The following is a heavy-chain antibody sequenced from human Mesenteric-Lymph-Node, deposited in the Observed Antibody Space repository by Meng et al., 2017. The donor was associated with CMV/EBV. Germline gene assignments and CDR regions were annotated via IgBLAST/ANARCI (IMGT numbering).Heavy chain of an antibody. CDR2: IYYSGST. Sequence: SETLSLTCTVSGGSISSYYWSWIRQPPGKGLEWIGYIYYSGSTNYNPSLKSRLTLSVDMSKNQFSLKLSSVTAADTAVYYCARVVHNWFDPWGQGTLVTVSS. CDR3: ARVVHNWFDP. CDR1: GGSISSYY. V-gene: IGHV4-59*08. J-gene: IGHJ5*02.